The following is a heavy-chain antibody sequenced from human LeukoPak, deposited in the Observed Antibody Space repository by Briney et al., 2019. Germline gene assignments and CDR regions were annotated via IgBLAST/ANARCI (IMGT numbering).Heavy chain of an antibody. D-gene: IGHD3-9*01. J-gene: IGHJ6*03. CDR1: GFTFSSYS. V-gene: IGHV3-21*01. Sequence: PGGSLRLSCAASGFTFSSYSMNWVRQAPGKGLEWVSSISSSSSYIYYADSVKGRFTISRDNAKNSLYLQMNSLRAEDTAVYYCAKDSILTGYYNPSRLSYYMDVWGKGTTVTVSS. CDR3: AKDSILTGYYNPSRLSYYMDV. CDR2: ISSSSSYI.